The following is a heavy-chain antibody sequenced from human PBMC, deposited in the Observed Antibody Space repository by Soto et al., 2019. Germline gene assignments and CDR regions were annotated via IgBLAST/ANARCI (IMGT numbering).Heavy chain of an antibody. CDR3: AILYYYDSGDYYSNYQYYGMDV. V-gene: IGHV1-46*01. CDR1: GGTFSSYA. D-gene: IGHD3-22*01. Sequence: ASVKVSCKASGGTFSSYAISWVRQAPGQGLEWMGIMHPYGGSTGYAQKFQGRVTLTRDTSTRTDYMELSSLRSDDTAVYYCAILYYYDSGDYYSNYQYYGMDVWGQGTTVTVSS. J-gene: IGHJ6*02. CDR2: MHPYGGST.